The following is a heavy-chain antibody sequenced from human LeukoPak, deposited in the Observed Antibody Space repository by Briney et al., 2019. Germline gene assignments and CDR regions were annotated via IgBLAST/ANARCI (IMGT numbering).Heavy chain of an antibody. V-gene: IGHV1-18*01. Sequence: GASVKVSCKASGYTFTNFGITWVRQAPGQGLEWMGWISAYNGNTNYAQKLQGRVTMTTDTSTSTAYMELRSLRSDDTAVYYCAVSGYSSGWGTKYYYYYMDVWGKGTTVTISS. J-gene: IGHJ6*03. CDR3: AVSGYSSGWGTKYYYYYMDV. CDR2: ISAYNGNT. CDR1: GYTFTNFG. D-gene: IGHD6-19*01.